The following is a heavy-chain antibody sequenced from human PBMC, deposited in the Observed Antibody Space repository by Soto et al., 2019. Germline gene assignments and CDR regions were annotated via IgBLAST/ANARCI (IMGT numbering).Heavy chain of an antibody. CDR1: GYTFTSYG. Sequence: ASVKVSCKVSGYTFTSYGISWVRQAPGQGLEWMGWISAYNGNTNYAQKLQGRVTMTTDTSTSTAYMELRSLRSDDTAVYYCARVYNYYDSSGYYSWGQGTLVTVSS. V-gene: IGHV1-18*04. J-gene: IGHJ5*02. D-gene: IGHD3-22*01. CDR2: ISAYNGNT. CDR3: ARVYNYYDSSGYYS.